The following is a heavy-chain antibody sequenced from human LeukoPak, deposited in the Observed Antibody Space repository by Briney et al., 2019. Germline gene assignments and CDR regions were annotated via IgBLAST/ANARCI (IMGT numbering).Heavy chain of an antibody. V-gene: IGHV4-34*01. CDR2: INHSGST. J-gene: IGHJ3*02. CDR3: ARGFGYYDSSGYLQAFDI. CDR1: GGSFSGYY. Sequence: SETLSLTCAVYGGSFSGYYWSWIRQPPGKGLEWIGEINHSGSTNYNPSLKSRVTISVDTSKNQFSLKLSSVTAADTAVYYCARGFGYYDSSGYLQAFDIWGQGTMVTVSS. D-gene: IGHD3-22*01.